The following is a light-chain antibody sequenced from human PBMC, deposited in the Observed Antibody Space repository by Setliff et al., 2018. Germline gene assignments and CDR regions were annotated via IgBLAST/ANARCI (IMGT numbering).Light chain of an antibody. J-gene: IGLJ2*01. CDR3: CSYTAKNTLI. CDR1: SSDIGGYSY. CDR2: GVN. V-gene: IGLV2-14*03. Sequence: QSVLTQPDSVSGSPGQSITILCTGSSSDIGGYSYVSWYQQHPGKVPKLIIFGVNNRPSGVSTRFSGSKAGSGATLTISGLQSEDEADYFCCSYTAKNTLIFGGGTKVTVL.